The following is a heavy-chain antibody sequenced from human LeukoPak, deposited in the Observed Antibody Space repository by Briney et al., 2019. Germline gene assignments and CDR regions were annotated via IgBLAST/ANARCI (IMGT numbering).Heavy chain of an antibody. D-gene: IGHD3-22*01. CDR1: GGSFSGYY. CDR3: ARVTGYMIEDYFDY. Sequence: SETLSLTCAVYGGSFSGYYWSWIRQPPGKGLEWIGEINHSGSTNYNPSLKSRVTISVDTSKNQFSLKLSSVTAADTAVYYCARVTGYMIEDYFDYWGQGTLVTVSA. J-gene: IGHJ4*02. V-gene: IGHV4-34*01. CDR2: INHSGST.